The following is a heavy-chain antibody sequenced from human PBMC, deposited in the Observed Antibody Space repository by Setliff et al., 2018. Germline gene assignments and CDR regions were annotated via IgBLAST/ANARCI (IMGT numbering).Heavy chain of an antibody. D-gene: IGHD1-1*01. Sequence: KPSETLSLTCSVSGDSMSGASIWSRIRQPPGRGLEFMGYVFPNGASKYDPSFKSRLTISVDTSKNQFSLKLTSVTAADTAFYFCAKGGTYRYFDFWGQGTLVTVS. V-gene: IGHV4-59*01. CDR2: VFPNGAS. CDR3: AKGGTYRYFDF. J-gene: IGHJ4*02. CDR1: GDSMSGAS.